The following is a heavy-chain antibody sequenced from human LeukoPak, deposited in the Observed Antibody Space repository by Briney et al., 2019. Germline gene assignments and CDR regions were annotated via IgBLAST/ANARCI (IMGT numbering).Heavy chain of an antibody. D-gene: IGHD2-15*01. CDR3: ARDRVVVATTTPAYWYFDI. CDR2: INQDGSET. CDR1: GFTFSSYW. J-gene: IGHJ2*01. V-gene: IGHV3-7*03. Sequence: GGSLRLSCAASGFTFSSYWMSWVRQAPGKGLEWVANINQDGSETYYVDSVMGRFTISRDNAKNSLFLHMNSLRVEDTALYYCARDRVVVATTTPAYWYFDIWGRGTLVTVSS.